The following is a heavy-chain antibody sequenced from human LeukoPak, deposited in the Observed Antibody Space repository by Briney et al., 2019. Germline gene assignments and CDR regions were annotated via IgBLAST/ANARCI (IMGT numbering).Heavy chain of an antibody. D-gene: IGHD2-2*01. CDR2: ISTSSSYI. Sequence: GGSLRLSCAASGFTFSSYSMNWVRQAPGKGLEWVSSISTSSSYIYYADSLKGRFTISRDNAKNSLYLQMNSLRTEDTAVYYCARSYCSSTTCGFDPWGQGTLVTVSS. CDR3: ARSYCSSTTCGFDP. V-gene: IGHV3-21*01. CDR1: GFTFSSYS. J-gene: IGHJ5*02.